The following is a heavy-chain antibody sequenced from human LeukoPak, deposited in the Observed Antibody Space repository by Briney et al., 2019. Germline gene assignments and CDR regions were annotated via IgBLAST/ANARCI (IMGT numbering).Heavy chain of an antibody. V-gene: IGHV3-74*01. CDR3: ARDIHSGFDQ. CDR1: GFTFSSYW. J-gene: IGHJ5*02. CDR2: INSDASST. Sequence: PGGSLRLSCAASGFTFSSYWMNWVRQAPGTGLVWVSRINSDASSTNYADSVKGRFTISRDNAKNTLYLQMNSLRAEDTAVYYCARDIHSGFDQWGQGTLVTVSS. D-gene: IGHD5-12*01.